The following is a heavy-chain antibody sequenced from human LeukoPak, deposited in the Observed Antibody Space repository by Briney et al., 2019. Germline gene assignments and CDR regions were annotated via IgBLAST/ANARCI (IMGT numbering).Heavy chain of an antibody. CDR2: IKQDGGDK. Sequence: GGSLRLSCTASGFTFSSYWMSWVRQAPGKGLEWVANIKQDGGDKYYVDSVKGRFTISRDNAKNSLYLQMNSLRAEDTAMYYCVRDLDYWGQGTLVTVSS. V-gene: IGHV3-7*03. CDR3: VRDLDY. CDR1: GFTFSSYW. J-gene: IGHJ4*02.